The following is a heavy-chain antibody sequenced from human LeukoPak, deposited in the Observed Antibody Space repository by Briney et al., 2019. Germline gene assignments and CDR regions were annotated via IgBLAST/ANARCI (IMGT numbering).Heavy chain of an antibody. CDR2: INPNSGGT. D-gene: IGHD6-19*01. V-gene: IGHV1-2*02. J-gene: IGHJ1*01. Sequence: GASVKVSCKPSGYTLTDCYMHWLRQAPGQGLEWMGWINPNSGGTNYAQKFQGRVTMTRDTSISTAYMELSRLRSDDTAVYYCARERGYSSGWYRSAEYFQHWGQGTLVTVSS. CDR3: ARERGYSSGWYRSAEYFQH. CDR1: GYTLTDCY.